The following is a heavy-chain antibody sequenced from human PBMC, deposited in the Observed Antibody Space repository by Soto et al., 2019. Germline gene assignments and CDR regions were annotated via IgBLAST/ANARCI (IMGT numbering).Heavy chain of an antibody. CDR1: GGSISSGGYY. J-gene: IGHJ4*02. V-gene: IGHV4-30-2*01. CDR3: ARAGGLGAVAVDY. CDR2: IYHSGST. Sequence: QLQLQESGSGLVKPSQTLSLTRAVSGGSISSGGYYWSWISQPPGKGLEWIGYIYHSGSTYYNPSLKSRVTISVDRSKNQFSPKVSSVTAADTAVYYCARAGGLGAVAVDYWGQGTLVTVSS. D-gene: IGHD6-19*01.